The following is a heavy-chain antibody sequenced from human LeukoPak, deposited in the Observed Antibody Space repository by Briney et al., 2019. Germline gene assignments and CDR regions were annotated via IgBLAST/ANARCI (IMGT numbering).Heavy chain of an antibody. CDR3: AKDGHYYDSSGYYYDY. CDR1: GFTFDDYA. Sequence: GGSLRLSCAASGFTFDDYAMHWVRHAPGKGLEWVSGISWNSGSIGYADSVKGRFTISRDNAKNSLYLQMNSLRAEDTALYYCAKDGHYYDSSGYYYDYWGQGTLVTVSS. V-gene: IGHV3-9*01. CDR2: ISWNSGSI. D-gene: IGHD3-22*01. J-gene: IGHJ4*02.